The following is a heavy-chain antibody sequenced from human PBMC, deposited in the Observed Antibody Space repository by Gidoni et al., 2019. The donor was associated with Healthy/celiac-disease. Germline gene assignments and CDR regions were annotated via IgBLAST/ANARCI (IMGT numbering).Heavy chain of an antibody. CDR2: IYHSGST. V-gene: IGHV4-4*02. J-gene: IGHJ2*01. Sequence: QVQLQESGPGLVKPSGTLSLTCAVSGGSISSSNWWSWVRQPPGTGLEWIGEIYHSGSTNYNPSLKSRVTISVDKSKNQFSLKLSSVTAADTAVYYCARFISRDDSSGYYYGAPDWYFDLWGRGTLVTVSS. CDR1: GGSISSSNW. D-gene: IGHD3-22*01. CDR3: ARFISRDDSSGYYYGAPDWYFDL.